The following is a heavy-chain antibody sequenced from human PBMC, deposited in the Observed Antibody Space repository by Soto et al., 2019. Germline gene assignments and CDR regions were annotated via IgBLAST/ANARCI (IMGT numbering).Heavy chain of an antibody. CDR2: ITSGGTT. CDR1: GFTFSSYE. J-gene: IGHJ4*02. V-gene: IGHV3-48*03. Sequence: GGSLRLSCTASGFTFSSYEMTWVRQAPGKGLEWISYITSGGTTYYADSAKGRFTISRDNAKNSLYLHLNSLTAEDTAIYYCARVLYATWSSFDYWGQGTPVTVSS. CDR3: ARVLYATWSSFDY. D-gene: IGHD1-26*01.